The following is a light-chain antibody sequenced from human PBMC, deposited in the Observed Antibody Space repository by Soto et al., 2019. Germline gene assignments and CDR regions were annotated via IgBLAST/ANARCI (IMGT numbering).Light chain of an antibody. CDR2: DAS. V-gene: IGKV1-33*01. Sequence: DIQVTQTPSSLSASVGDRVTITGQASQDVSNYLNWYQQKLGKAPKLLIYDASNLETGVPSRFSGSGSGTYFSFTISSLQPDDFATYYCQQYSNLITFGQGTRLEIK. J-gene: IGKJ5*01. CDR1: QDVSNY. CDR3: QQYSNLIT.